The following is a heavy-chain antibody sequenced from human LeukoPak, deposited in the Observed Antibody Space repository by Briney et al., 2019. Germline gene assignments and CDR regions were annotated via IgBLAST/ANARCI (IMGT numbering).Heavy chain of an antibody. CDR3: ARAATVTNY. Sequence: ASVTVSCTASGYTFTDYYMHWVRQAPGQGLEWMGWINPNSGGTSYAQKFQGRVTMTRDTSITTAYMELSRLRPDDTAVYYCARAATVTNYWGQGTLVTVSA. J-gene: IGHJ4*02. CDR2: INPNSGGT. V-gene: IGHV1-2*02. D-gene: IGHD4-11*01. CDR1: GYTFTDYY.